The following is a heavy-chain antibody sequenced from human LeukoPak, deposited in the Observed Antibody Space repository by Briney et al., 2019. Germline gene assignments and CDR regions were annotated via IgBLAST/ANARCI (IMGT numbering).Heavy chain of an antibody. Sequence: ASVKVSCKASGCIFTGYYMHWVRQAPGQGLEWMGWINPNSGDTNYAQKFQGRVTMTSDTSISTAYMELSRLRSDDTAVYYCARVRYRLAETYIDYWGQGTLVTVSS. V-gene: IGHV1-2*02. CDR1: GCIFTGYY. CDR3: ARVRYRLAETYIDY. J-gene: IGHJ4*02. CDR2: INPNSGDT. D-gene: IGHD3-16*01.